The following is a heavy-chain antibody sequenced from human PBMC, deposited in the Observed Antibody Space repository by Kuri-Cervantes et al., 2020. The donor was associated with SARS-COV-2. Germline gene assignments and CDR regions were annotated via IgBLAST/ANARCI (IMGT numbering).Heavy chain of an antibody. Sequence: ASVKVSCKASNYDFSAFGITWVRQARGQGLEWLGWITAYSPHANIGQRFQGRVTLTTDRSVRTAYMELRSMTSDDTAVYYCSRGNPPQFSSSWALSASDYGMDVWGQGTMVTVSS. J-gene: IGHJ6*02. CDR1: NYDFSAFG. CDR2: ITAYSPHA. CDR3: SRGNPPQFSSSWALSASDYGMDV. D-gene: IGHD6-13*01. V-gene: IGHV1-18*01.